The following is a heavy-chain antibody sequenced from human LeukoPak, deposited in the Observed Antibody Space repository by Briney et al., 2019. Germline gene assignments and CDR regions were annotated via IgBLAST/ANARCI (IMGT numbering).Heavy chain of an antibody. J-gene: IGHJ4*02. CDR3: ARVTVMITFGGVIVISGVFDY. D-gene: IGHD3-16*02. CDR2: ISSSGSNI. V-gene: IGHV3-11*04. Sequence: PGGSLRLSCAASGFTFSDYYMSWIRQAPGKGLEWVSYISSSGSNIYYAESVKGRFTISRDNAKNSLYLQMNSLRAQDTAVYYCARVTVMITFGGVIVISGVFDYWGQGTLVTVSS. CDR1: GFTFSDYY.